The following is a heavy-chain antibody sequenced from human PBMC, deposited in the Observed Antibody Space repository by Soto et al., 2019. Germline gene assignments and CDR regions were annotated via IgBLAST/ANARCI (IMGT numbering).Heavy chain of an antibody. V-gene: IGHV4-59*02. CDR3: ARLTDYYDSSGYYSVVDP. J-gene: IGHJ5*02. Sequence: SETLSLTCNVPGGSVSSYYWSWFRQPPGKGREWIGYIYYRGSTNYNPSLKSRVTISVDTSKNQFSLKLSSVTAADTAVYYCARLTDYYDSSGYYSVVDPWGQGTLVTVSS. D-gene: IGHD3-22*01. CDR2: IYYRGST. CDR1: GGSVSSYY.